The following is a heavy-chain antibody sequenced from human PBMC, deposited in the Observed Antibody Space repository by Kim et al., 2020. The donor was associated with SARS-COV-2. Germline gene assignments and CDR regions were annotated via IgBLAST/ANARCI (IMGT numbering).Heavy chain of an antibody. J-gene: IGHJ5*02. CDR3: ARRPHSSSWYNWFDP. Sequence: PSLKSRVTISVDTSKNQFSLKLSSVTAADTAVYYCARRPHSSSWYNWFDPWGQGTLVTVSS. D-gene: IGHD6-13*01. V-gene: IGHV4-39*01.